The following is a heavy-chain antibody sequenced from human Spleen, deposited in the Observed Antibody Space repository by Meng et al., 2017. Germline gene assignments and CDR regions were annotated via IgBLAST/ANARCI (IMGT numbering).Heavy chain of an antibody. J-gene: IGHJ4*02. V-gene: IGHV4-4*02. D-gene: IGHD1-7*01. Sequence: QGHLRGAGPGLVTPSGTLSLTCAVFGVSISSTYWWNWVRQTPGKGLEWIGEIFRSGNTNYNPSLESRVTMSVDKSKTQFSLTLSSVTAADTAVYYCARKYGNYPYYFDYWGQGTLVTVSS. CDR3: ARKYGNYPYYFDY. CDR1: GVSISSTYW. CDR2: IFRSGNT.